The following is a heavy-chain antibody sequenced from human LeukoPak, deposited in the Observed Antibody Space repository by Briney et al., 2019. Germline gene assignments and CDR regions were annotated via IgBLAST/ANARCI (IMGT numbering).Heavy chain of an antibody. CDR2: ITGSADIT. CDR1: GFTFSNYG. D-gene: IGHD3-10*01. Sequence: GGSLRLSCAASGFTFSNYGMNWVRQAPGKGLEWVSGITGSADITYYADSVKGRFTISRDNSKNTLYLQINSLRVEDTAVYYCARDSSMLRGPLVIYYFDFWGQGTLVTVSS. V-gene: IGHV3-23*01. J-gene: IGHJ4*02. CDR3: ARDSSMLRGPLVIYYFDF.